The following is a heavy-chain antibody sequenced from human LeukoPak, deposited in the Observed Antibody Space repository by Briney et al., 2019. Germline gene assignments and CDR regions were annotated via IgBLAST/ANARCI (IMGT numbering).Heavy chain of an antibody. J-gene: IGHJ6*03. D-gene: IGHD4-23*01. Sequence: ASVKVSCKASGYTFTGYYMHWVRQAPGQGLEWMGWINPNSGGTNYAQKFQGRVTMTRDTSISTAYMELRSLRSDDTAVYYCARDNGGNSFDYMDVWGKGTTVTVSS. CDR2: INPNSGGT. CDR3: ARDNGGNSFDYMDV. CDR1: GYTFTGYY. V-gene: IGHV1-2*02.